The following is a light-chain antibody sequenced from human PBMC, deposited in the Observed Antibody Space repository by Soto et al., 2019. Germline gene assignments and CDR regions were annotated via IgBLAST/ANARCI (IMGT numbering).Light chain of an antibody. J-gene: IGKJ5*01. CDR2: GAS. CDR3: QQYNNWPPIT. CDR1: QNVSSN. V-gene: IGKV3-15*01. Sequence: EIVINQSPATLSVYPGERATLSCRASQNVSSNLAWYQQKPGQAPRLLIYGASTRATGIPARFSGSGSGTEFTLTISSLQSGDFAVYYCQQYNNWPPITFGQGTRLEIK.